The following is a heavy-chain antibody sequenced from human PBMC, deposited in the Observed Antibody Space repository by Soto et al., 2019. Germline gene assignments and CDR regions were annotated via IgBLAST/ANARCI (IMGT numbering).Heavy chain of an antibody. CDR3: ARGRPMIVVPYYFDY. V-gene: IGHV3-21*01. J-gene: IGHJ4*02. D-gene: IGHD3-22*01. CDR1: GFTFSSYS. Sequence: PGGSLRLSCAASGFTFSSYSMNWVRQAPGKGLEWVSSISSSSSYIYYADSVKGRFTISRDNAKNSLYLQMNSLRAEDTAVYYCARGRPMIVVPYYFDYWGQGTLVTVSS. CDR2: ISSSSSYI.